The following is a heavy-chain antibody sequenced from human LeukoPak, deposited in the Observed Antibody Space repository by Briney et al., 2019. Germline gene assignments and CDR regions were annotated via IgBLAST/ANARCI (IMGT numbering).Heavy chain of an antibody. Sequence: GGSLRLSCAASGFTFSSYAMHWVRQAPGKGLEWVSYISSSSSTIYYADSVKGRFTISRDNAKNSLYLQMNSLRAEDTAVYYCARDGGLYYYYMDVWGKGTTVTVSS. D-gene: IGHD3-16*01. CDR1: GFTFSSYA. CDR3: ARDGGLYYYYMDV. J-gene: IGHJ6*03. V-gene: IGHV3-48*01. CDR2: ISSSSSTI.